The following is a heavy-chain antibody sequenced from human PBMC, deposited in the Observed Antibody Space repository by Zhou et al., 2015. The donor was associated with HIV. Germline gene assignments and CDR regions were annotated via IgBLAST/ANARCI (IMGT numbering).Heavy chain of an antibody. J-gene: IGHJ6*02. CDR3: AARDSSGYRAYHLYALDV. Sequence: QGQLAQSGTEVKTPGASVKVSCKTSGYTFNDYFLHWVRQAPGHGLEWMGWVHPKNDYAKYAPKFKGRVTLTRDSSIRTVYLEMRSLTSADTAVYYCAARDSSGYRAYHLYALDVVGPRDRCRRL. CDR2: VHPKNDYA. D-gene: IGHD3-22*01. CDR1: GYTFNDYF. V-gene: IGHV1-2*02.